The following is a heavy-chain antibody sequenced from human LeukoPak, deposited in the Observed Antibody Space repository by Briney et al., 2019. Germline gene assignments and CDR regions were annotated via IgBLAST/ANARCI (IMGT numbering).Heavy chain of an antibody. Sequence: GGSLRLSCTASGFSVGNNYMSWVRQSPGRGLEWVSVIYAGGGTFYSDSVKGSFTVSRDDSRNTVHLQMNSLRADDTAVYYCATEGGGFSSAWYMWDNWGQGTLVTVSS. D-gene: IGHD6-19*01. CDR3: ATEGGGFSSAWYMWDN. J-gene: IGHJ4*02. CDR2: IYAGGGT. V-gene: IGHV3-66*01. CDR1: GFSVGNNY.